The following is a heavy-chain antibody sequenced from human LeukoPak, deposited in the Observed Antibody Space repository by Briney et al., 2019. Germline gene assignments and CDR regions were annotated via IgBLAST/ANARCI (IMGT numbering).Heavy chain of an antibody. V-gene: IGHV1-2*02. D-gene: IGHD3-22*01. CDR2: INPNSGGT. CDR3: ARVTNDRSDFDY. Sequence: ASVKVPCKASGYTFTGYYMHWVRQAPGQGLEWMGWINPNSGGTNYAQKFQGRVTMTRDTSISTAYMELSRLRSDDTAVYYCARVTNDRSDFDYWGQGTLVTVSS. J-gene: IGHJ4*02. CDR1: GYTFTGYY.